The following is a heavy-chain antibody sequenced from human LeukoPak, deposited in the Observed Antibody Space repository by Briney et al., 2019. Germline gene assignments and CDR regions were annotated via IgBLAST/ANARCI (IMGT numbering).Heavy chain of an antibody. J-gene: IGHJ5*02. CDR3: ARHPASQWWFDP. CDR1: GGSISSYY. Sequence: ETLSLTCTVSGGSISSYYWSWIRQPPGKGLEWIGYIYYSGSTNYNPSLKSRVTISVDTSKNQFSLKLSSVTAADTAVYYCARHPASQWWFDPWGQGTLVTVSS. D-gene: IGHD6-19*01. CDR2: IYYSGST. V-gene: IGHV4-59*08.